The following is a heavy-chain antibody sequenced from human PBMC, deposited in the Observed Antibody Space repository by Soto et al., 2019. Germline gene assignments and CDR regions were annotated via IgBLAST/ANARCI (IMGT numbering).Heavy chain of an antibody. J-gene: IGHJ6*02. CDR3: ARIYCTNGVCYGIDV. D-gene: IGHD2-8*01. CDR2: MNPNSGNT. CDR1: GYTFTSYD. Sequence: ASVKVSCKASGYTFTSYDINWVRQATGQGLEWMGWMNPNSGNTGYAQKFQGRVTMTRNTSISTAYMELSSLRSEDTAVYYCARIYCTNGVCYGIDVWGQGTTVTVSS. V-gene: IGHV1-8*01.